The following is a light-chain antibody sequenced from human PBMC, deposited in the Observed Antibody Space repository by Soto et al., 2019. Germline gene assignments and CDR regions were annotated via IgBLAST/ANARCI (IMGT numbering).Light chain of an antibody. V-gene: IGKV3-20*01. Sequence: EIVLTQSPGTLSSSPGERATLSCRASQSVRSSYLAWYQQKLGQAPRLLIYGVSNRATGIPGRFSGSGSGTDVTLTISRLESEDFAVYYCQQYGTSPRTFGQGTKVEI. J-gene: IGKJ1*01. CDR1: QSVRSSY. CDR2: GVS. CDR3: QQYGTSPRT.